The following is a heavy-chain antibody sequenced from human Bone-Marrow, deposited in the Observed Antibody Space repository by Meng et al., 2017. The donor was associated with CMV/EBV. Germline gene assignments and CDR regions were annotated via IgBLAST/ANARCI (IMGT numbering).Heavy chain of an antibody. CDR2: IYYSGST. D-gene: IGHD6-6*01. CDR1: GGSFSDYY. J-gene: IGHJ4*02. CDR3: AREAAHAVGFDY. Sequence: SETLSLTCAVYGGSFSDYYWAWIRQPPGKGLEWIGYIYYSGSTNYNPSLKSRVTISVDTSKNQFSLKLSSVTAADTAVYYCAREAAHAVGFDYWGQGTLVTVSS. V-gene: IGHV4-59*01.